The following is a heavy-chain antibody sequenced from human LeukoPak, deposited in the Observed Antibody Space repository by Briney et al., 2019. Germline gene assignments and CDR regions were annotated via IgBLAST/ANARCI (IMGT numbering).Heavy chain of an antibody. CDR1: GFTFSSYE. V-gene: IGHV3-48*03. Sequence: GGSLSLSCAPSGFTFSSYEMNWVRPAPGKGLECVSYISSSGSNIYYADSVKGRFTISRDNAKNSMYLQMNSLRAEDTAVYYCARDCSSTSCPSFDYWGQGTLVTVSS. D-gene: IGHD2-2*01. J-gene: IGHJ4*02. CDR3: ARDCSSTSCPSFDY. CDR2: ISSSGSNI.